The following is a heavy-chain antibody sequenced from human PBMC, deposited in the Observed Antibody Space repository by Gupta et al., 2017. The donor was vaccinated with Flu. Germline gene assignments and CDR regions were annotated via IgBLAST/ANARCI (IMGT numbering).Heavy chain of an antibody. CDR3: TTEDGGLVTDHIDY. CDR2: IKSKTDGETT. Sequence: EVQLVESGGGLVKPGGSLRLSCAASGFTFSNAWMSWVRQAPGKGLEWVGRIKSKTDGETTDYAAPVKGRFTISRDDSKNTLYLQMNSLKTEDTAVYYCTTEDGGLVTDHIDYWGQGTLVTVSS. V-gene: IGHV3-15*01. J-gene: IGHJ4*02. CDR1: GFTFSNAW. D-gene: IGHD2-21*02.